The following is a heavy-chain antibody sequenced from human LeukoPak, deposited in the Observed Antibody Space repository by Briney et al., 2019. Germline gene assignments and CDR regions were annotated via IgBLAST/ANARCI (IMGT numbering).Heavy chain of an antibody. Sequence: GRSLRLSCAASGFTFSNYGIHWVRQAPGKGLEWVALIWYDGSEKYYAASVKGRFTISRDNSKNTLYLQMNILRAEDTAVYYCAKASELGRGYFHYWGQGTLVTVSS. CDR1: GFTFSNYG. CDR3: AKASELGRGYFHY. V-gene: IGHV3-33*06. J-gene: IGHJ4*02. D-gene: IGHD7-27*01. CDR2: IWYDGSEK.